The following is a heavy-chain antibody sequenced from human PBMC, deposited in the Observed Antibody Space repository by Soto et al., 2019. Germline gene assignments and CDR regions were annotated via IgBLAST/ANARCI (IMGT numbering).Heavy chain of an antibody. Sequence: EVQLVESGGGLVQPGGSLRLSCAASGFTFGSYGMNWVRQAPGKGLEWVSYISSSSSPIYYADSVRDRFTISRDNATDSLSLQMNSVRAEDTAVYYCVRDAVVGVRRIAFDSWGQGTLVTVSS. V-gene: IGHV3-48*01. D-gene: IGHD2-21*01. J-gene: IGHJ4*02. CDR1: GFTFGSYG. CDR2: ISSSSSPI. CDR3: VRDAVVGVRRIAFDS.